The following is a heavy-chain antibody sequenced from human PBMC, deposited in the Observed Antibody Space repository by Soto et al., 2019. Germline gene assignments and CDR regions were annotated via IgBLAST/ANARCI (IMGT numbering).Heavy chain of an antibody. CDR3: ARRRYSGYDYWFDP. D-gene: IGHD5-12*01. V-gene: IGHV4-31*03. J-gene: IGHJ5*02. CDR1: GGSISSGGYC. CDR2: IYYSGST. Sequence: QVQLQESGPGLVKPSQTLSLTCTVSGGSISSGGYCWSWIRQHPGKGLEWIGYIYYSGSTYYTPSLDGRVTISVDKSKNQFSLKLSSVTAADTAVYYCARRRYSGYDYWFDPWGQGTLVTVSS.